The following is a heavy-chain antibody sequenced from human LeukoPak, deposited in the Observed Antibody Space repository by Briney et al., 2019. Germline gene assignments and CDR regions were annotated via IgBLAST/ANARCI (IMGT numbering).Heavy chain of an antibody. CDR2: IYYSGST. V-gene: IGHV4-30-4*01. Sequence: PSETLSLTCTVSGGSISSGDYYWSWIRQPPGKGLEWIGYIYYSGSTYYNPSPKSRVTISVATSKNQFSLKLSSVTAADTAVYYCARTMDYYDSDYWGQGTLVTVSS. J-gene: IGHJ4*02. CDR1: GGSISSGDYY. CDR3: ARTMDYYDSDY. D-gene: IGHD3-22*01.